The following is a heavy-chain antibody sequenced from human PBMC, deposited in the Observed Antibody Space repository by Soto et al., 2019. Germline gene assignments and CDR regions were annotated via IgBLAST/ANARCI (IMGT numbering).Heavy chain of an antibody. D-gene: IGHD3-22*01. Sequence: QVQLVQSGAEVKKPGASVKVSCKASGYTFTSYDINWVRQATGQGLEWMGWMNPNSGNTGYAQKLQGRGTMTRNTSISTAYMELSSLRSEDTAVYYCMVMAGGYYYYYMDVWGKGTTVTVSS. J-gene: IGHJ6*03. CDR3: MVMAGGYYYYYMDV. CDR1: GYTFTSYD. V-gene: IGHV1-8*01. CDR2: MNPNSGNT.